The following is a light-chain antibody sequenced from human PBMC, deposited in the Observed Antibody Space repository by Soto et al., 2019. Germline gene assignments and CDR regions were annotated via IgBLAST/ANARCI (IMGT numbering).Light chain of an antibody. J-gene: IGKJ2*01. V-gene: IGKV1-5*03. CDR3: LQFKSWPPMYT. CDR1: QSISSW. Sequence: DIQMTQSPSTLSASVGDRVTITCRASQSISSWLAWYQQKPGKAPKLLIYKASSLESGVPSRFSGSESGTEFTLTISSLQSEDFAVYYCLQFKSWPPMYTFGQGTKVDIK. CDR2: KAS.